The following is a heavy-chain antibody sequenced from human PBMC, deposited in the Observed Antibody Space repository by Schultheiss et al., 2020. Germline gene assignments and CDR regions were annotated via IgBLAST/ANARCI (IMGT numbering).Heavy chain of an antibody. Sequence: SETLSLTCTVSGGSISSYYWSWIRQPPGKGLEWIGYIYYSGSTYYNPSLKSRVTISVDTSKNQFSLKLSSVTAADTAVYYCARDGENGGHRLPFDYWGRGTLVTVSS. D-gene: IGHD4-23*01. J-gene: IGHJ4*02. CDR3: ARDGENGGHRLPFDY. CDR1: GGSISSYY. CDR2: IYYSGST. V-gene: IGHV4-59*12.